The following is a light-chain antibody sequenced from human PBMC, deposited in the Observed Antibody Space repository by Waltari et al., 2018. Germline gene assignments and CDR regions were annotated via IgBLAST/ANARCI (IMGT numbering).Light chain of an antibody. J-gene: IGKJ2*01. CDR3: QQCYSSPYT. V-gene: IGKV4-1*01. CDR1: QSVLSSSKNKNY. Sequence: DIVMTKSPHPLALSLGERATTNCTSSQSVLSSSKNKNYLGCNHKKQGQPPKLLISWPSTRKSGVPDRLSGSGSGTDFTLTISSLQAEDVAVYYCQQCYSSPYTFGQGTKWEIK. CDR2: WPS.